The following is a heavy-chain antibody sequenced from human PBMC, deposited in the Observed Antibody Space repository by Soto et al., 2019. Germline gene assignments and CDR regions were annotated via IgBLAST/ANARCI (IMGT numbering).Heavy chain of an antibody. J-gene: IGHJ3*02. V-gene: IGHV4-4*07. CDR2: IYGNGNA. CDR3: VRGDVFDI. Sequence: QVRLQESGPGLVKPSETLSLRCTVSNGSITGYYWSWVRQPAGKGLEWIGRIYGNGNANYNPSLKSRVTMSVDTSQNRFSLELPSVTAADTAMYYCVRGDVFDIWGGGTQVTVSS. D-gene: IGHD3-10*01. CDR1: NGSITGYY.